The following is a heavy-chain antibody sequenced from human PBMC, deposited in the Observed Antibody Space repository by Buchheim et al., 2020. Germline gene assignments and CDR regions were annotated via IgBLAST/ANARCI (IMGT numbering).Heavy chain of an antibody. CDR1: GDSISPYY. V-gene: IGHV4-59*12. D-gene: IGHD2-21*01. Sequence: QVQLQESGPRLVKPSEALSLTCTVSGDSISPYYWSWIRQPPGKGLEWIGYIFQTDSTNYNPSLRSRVTMSVDRSKNQFSLNLGSVTAADTAVYFCAKKRHGGGGDFDYWGHGIL. CDR2: IFQTDST. CDR3: AKKRHGGGGDFDY. J-gene: IGHJ4*01.